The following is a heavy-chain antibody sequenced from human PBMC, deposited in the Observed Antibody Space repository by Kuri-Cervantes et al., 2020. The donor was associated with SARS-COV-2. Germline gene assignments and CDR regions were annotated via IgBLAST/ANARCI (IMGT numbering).Heavy chain of an antibody. CDR1: GYSISSGYY. V-gene: IGHV4-38-2*02. J-gene: IGHJ4*02. D-gene: IGHD3-16*02. CDR3: ARGRLGELSLCDY. CDR2: IYHSGST. Sequence: SETLSLTCTVSGYSISSGYYWGWIRQPPGKGLEWIGSIYHSGSTYYNPSLKSRVSISLDTSKNQFSLKLSSVTAADTAVYYCARGRLGELSLCDYWGQGTLVTVSS.